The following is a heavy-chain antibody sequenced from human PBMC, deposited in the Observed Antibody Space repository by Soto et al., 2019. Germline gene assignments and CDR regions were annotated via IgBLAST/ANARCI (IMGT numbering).Heavy chain of an antibody. V-gene: IGHV5-51*01. D-gene: IGHD3-10*01. J-gene: IGHJ5*02. CDR2: IYPGDSDT. Sequence: EVQLVQSGAEVKKPGESLKISCKGSGYSFTSYWIGWVRQMPGKGLEWMGIIYPGDSDTRYSPSFQGQVTISADKSISPAYMQWSSLKASDTAMYYCARQSYYGSGSYYNVPWWFDPWGQGTLVTVSS. CDR1: GYSFTSYW. CDR3: ARQSYYGSGSYYNVPWWFDP.